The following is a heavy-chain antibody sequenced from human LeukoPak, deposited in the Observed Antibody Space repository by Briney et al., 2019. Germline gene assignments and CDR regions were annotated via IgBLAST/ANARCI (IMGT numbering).Heavy chain of an antibody. D-gene: IGHD3-22*01. CDR2: IIPIFGTG. J-gene: IGHJ4*02. Sequence: SVKVSCKASGGTLSSYAISWGRQAPGQGREWMGGIIPIFGTGNYAQKFQGGVTFTTDESTRTAYTALSRLRSEDKTQYNSARGWLVSGYYVIFDYWGQGTVVSVFS. V-gene: IGHV1-69*05. CDR3: ARGWLVSGYYVIFDY. CDR1: GGTLSSYA.